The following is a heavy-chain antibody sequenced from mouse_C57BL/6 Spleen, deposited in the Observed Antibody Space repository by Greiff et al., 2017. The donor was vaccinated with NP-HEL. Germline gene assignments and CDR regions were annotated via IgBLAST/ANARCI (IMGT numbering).Heavy chain of an antibody. CDR1: GYTFTSYW. Sequence: VQLQQPGAELVRPGSSVQLSCKASGYTFTSYWMHWVKQRPIQGLEWIGNIDPSDSETHYNQKFKDKATLTVDKSSSTAYMQLSSLTSEDSAVYYCARPYSGYAMDYWGQGTSGTVSS. D-gene: IGHD2-12*01. J-gene: IGHJ4*01. V-gene: IGHV1-52*01. CDR2: IDPSDSET. CDR3: ARPYSGYAMDY.